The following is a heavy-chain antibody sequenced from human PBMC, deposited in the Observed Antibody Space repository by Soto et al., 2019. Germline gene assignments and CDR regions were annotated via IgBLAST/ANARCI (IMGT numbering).Heavy chain of an antibody. CDR3: ARDETEHFHDYGMDV. J-gene: IGHJ6*02. CDR2: IWYDGSNK. Sequence: GGSLRLSCAASGFTFSSYGMHWVRQAPGKGLEWVAVIWYDGSNKYYADSVKGRFTISRDNSKNTLYLQMNSLRAEDTAVYYCARDETEHFHDYGMDVWGQGTTVTVSS. CDR1: GFTFSSYG. V-gene: IGHV3-33*01. D-gene: IGHD1-1*01.